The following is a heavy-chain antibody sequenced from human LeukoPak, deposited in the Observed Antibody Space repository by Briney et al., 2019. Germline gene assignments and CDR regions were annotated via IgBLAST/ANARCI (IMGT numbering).Heavy chain of an antibody. CDR2: ISTGGNSI. CDR3: AREGYNWNDRNYYYGMDV. V-gene: IGHV3-48*03. J-gene: IGHJ6*02. D-gene: IGHD1-1*01. Sequence: GGSPRLSCAASGFTFGSYAMSWVRQAPGKGLEWVSYISTGGNSIPYADSVKGRFTISRDNAKNSLYLQLNSLKAEDTAVYYCAREGYNWNDRNYYYGMDVWGQGTTVTVSS. CDR1: GFTFGSYA.